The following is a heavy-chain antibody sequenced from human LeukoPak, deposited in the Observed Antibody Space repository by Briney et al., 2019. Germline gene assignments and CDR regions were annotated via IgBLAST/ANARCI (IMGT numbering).Heavy chain of an antibody. CDR3: ARDRRGMRNYYFYGMDV. V-gene: IGHV3-30*02. D-gene: IGHD3/OR15-3a*01. CDR1: GFTFSSYG. Sequence: PGGSLRLSCAASGFTFSSYGMHWVRQAPGKGLEWVAFIRYDGSNKYYADSVKGRFTISRDNAKNSLYLEMNSLRGENTAVYYCARDRRGMRNYYFYGMDVWGQGTTVTVSS. CDR2: IRYDGSNK. J-gene: IGHJ6*02.